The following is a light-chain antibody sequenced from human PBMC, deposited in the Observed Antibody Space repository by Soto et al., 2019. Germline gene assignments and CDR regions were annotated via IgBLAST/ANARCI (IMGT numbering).Light chain of an antibody. CDR3: SSFTSNRIYV. CDR2: GVT. CDR1: HNDIGTYDY. J-gene: IGLJ1*01. V-gene: IGLV2-14*03. Sequence: HYAQTQPTSVSGHPGQSLTISCTVNHNDIGTYDYVSWYQQHPGRAPRLLIHGVTTRPSGISGRFSASKSGLTASLTISGLQPEDDADYYCSSFTSNRIYVFGPGTKLTVL.